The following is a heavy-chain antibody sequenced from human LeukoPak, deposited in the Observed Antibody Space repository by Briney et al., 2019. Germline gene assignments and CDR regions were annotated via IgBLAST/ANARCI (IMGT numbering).Heavy chain of an antibody. CDR3: ARQSASYLFDY. CDR1: GGSISSSSYY. D-gene: IGHD1-26*01. J-gene: IGHJ4*02. V-gene: IGHV4-39*01. CDR2: IYYSGST. Sequence: SETLSLTCTVSGGSISSSSYYWGWIRQPPGKGLEWIGSIYYSGSTYYNPSLKSRVTISVDTSKNQFSLKLSSVTAADTAVYYCARQSASYLFDYWGQGTLVTVSP.